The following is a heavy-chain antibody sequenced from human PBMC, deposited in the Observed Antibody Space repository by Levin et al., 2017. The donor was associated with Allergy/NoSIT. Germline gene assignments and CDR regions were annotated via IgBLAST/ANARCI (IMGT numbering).Heavy chain of an antibody. D-gene: IGHD3-22*01. Sequence: PSETLSLTCTVSGGSISSGDYYWSWIRQPPGKGLEWIGYIYYSGSTYYNPSLKSRVTISVDTSKNQFSLKLSSVTAADTAVYYCARVVYYDSTTDYWGQGTLVTVSS. CDR3: ARVVYYDSTTDY. CDR2: IYYSGST. J-gene: IGHJ4*02. V-gene: IGHV4-30-4*01. CDR1: GGSISSGDYY.